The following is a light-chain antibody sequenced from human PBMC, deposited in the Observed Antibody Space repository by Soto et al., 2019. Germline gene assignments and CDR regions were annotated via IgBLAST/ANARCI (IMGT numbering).Light chain of an antibody. CDR2: GAS. Sequence: EIVMTQSPATLSVSPGERATLSCRASQTISSDLAWYQQKPGQAPRLLIYGASTRATGIPARFSGSGSGTEFTLTISSLQSEDSAVYFCHQYNSWPPRYTFGQGTKLEIK. J-gene: IGKJ2*01. CDR3: HQYNSWPPRYT. CDR1: QTISSD. V-gene: IGKV3-15*01.